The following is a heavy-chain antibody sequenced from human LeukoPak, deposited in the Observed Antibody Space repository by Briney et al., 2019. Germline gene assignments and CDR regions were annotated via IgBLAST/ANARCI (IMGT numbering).Heavy chain of an antibody. CDR3: ARDRRAYDSSCFDY. D-gene: IGHD3-22*01. Sequence: ASVKVSCKASGYTFTGYYMHWVRQAPGQGLEWMGWISAYNGNTNYAQKLQGRVTMTTDTSTSTAYMELRSLRSDDTAVYYCARDRRAYDSSCFDYWGQGTLVTVSS. V-gene: IGHV1-18*04. J-gene: IGHJ4*02. CDR2: ISAYNGNT. CDR1: GYTFTGYY.